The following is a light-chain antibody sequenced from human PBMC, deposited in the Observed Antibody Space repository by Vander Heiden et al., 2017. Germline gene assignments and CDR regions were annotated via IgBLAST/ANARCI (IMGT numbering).Light chain of an antibody. J-gene: IGKJ4*01. V-gene: IGKV1-33*01. CDR3: QQDDNLPLT. Sequence: DIQMTQSPSSLSASVGDRVTITCQASQDISNYLNWYQQKPGKAPKLLIYDASNLETGVPSRFSGSGSATDFTFTISSLQPEDIATYYCQQDDNLPLTFGGGTKVEIK. CDR1: QDISNY. CDR2: DAS.